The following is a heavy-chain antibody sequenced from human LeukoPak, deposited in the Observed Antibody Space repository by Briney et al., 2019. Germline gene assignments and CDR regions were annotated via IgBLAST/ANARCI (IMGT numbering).Heavy chain of an antibody. V-gene: IGHV3-33*01. CDR1: GFSFSSYG. D-gene: IGHD5/OR15-5a*01. Sequence: GGSLRLSCAASGFSFSSYGFPWVRQAPGKGLEWVALIWFDGSKEYYADSVEGRFTISRDNSKKTLFLQMNSLRAEDTAVYHCAREPSSTGYYFDNWGQGTLVTVSS. CDR3: AREPSSTGYYFDN. CDR2: IWFDGSKE. J-gene: IGHJ4*02.